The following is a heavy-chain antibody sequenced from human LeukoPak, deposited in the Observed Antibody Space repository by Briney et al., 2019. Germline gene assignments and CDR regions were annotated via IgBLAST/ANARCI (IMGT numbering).Heavy chain of an antibody. D-gene: IGHD5-18*01. V-gene: IGHV3-23*01. Sequence: PGGSLRLSCAASGFTFTSYAMSWVRQAPGKGLEWVSALSGSGGSTYYADSVKGRFTISRDNSKNTLYLQMNSLRAEDTAIYYCAKDRGSGYSYGYFDYWGQGALVTVST. CDR1: GFTFTSYA. CDR2: LSGSGGST. J-gene: IGHJ4*02. CDR3: AKDRGSGYSYGYFDY.